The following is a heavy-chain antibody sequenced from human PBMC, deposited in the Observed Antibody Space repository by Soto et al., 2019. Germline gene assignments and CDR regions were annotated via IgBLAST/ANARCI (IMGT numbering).Heavy chain of an antibody. CDR1: GFTFSSYG. CDR3: AKDRRPNYYYGMDV. CDR2: ISYDGSNK. J-gene: IGHJ6*02. D-gene: IGHD6-25*01. V-gene: IGHV3-30*18. Sequence: QVQLVESGGGVVQPGRSLRLSCAASGFTFSSYGMHWVRQAPGKGLGGVAVISYDGSNKNYADSVKGPFTISRDNSKNTLYLQMNSLRAEDTAVYYCAKDRRPNYYYGMDVWGQGTTVTVSS.